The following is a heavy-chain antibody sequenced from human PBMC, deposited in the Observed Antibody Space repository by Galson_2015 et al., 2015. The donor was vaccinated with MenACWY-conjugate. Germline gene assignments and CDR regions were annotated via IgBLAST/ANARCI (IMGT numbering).Heavy chain of an antibody. J-gene: IGHJ3*01. CDR1: GFTFSSYW. CDR2: INSDGSST. D-gene: IGHD5-18*01. CDR3: ARESRGYSYSYARDAFDV. V-gene: IGHV3-74*01. Sequence: SLRLSCAASGFTFSSYWMHWVRQAPGKGLVWVSRINSDGSSTSYADSVKGRFTISRDKSKNTLYLQMNSLRAEDTAVYYCARESRGYSYSYARDAFDVWGQGTMVTVSS.